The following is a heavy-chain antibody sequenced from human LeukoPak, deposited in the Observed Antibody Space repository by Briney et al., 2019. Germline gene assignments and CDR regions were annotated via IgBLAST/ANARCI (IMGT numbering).Heavy chain of an antibody. Sequence: GGSLRLSCAASGFTLSGYWMPWVRQAPGKGLVWVSRINGDASSTSYADSVKGRFTISRDNAKSTLYLQMNSLRVEDTAVYYCARARGNTYGYFEYWGQGTLVTVSS. CDR3: ARARGNTYGYFEY. CDR2: INGDASST. CDR1: GFTLSGYW. J-gene: IGHJ4*02. V-gene: IGHV3-74*01. D-gene: IGHD5-18*01.